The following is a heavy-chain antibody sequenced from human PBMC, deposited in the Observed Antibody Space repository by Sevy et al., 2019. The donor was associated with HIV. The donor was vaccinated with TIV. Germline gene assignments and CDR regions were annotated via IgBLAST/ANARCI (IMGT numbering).Heavy chain of an antibody. CDR3: ARERASIAARPYAFDI. CDR2: ISAYNGNT. CDR1: GYTFTSYG. Sequence: ASVKVSCKASGYTFTSYGISWVRQAPGQGLEWMGWISAYNGNTNYAQTLQGRVTMTTDTSTSTAYMELRSLRSDDTAVYYCARERASIAARPYAFDIWGQGTMVTVSS. D-gene: IGHD6-6*01. J-gene: IGHJ3*02. V-gene: IGHV1-18*01.